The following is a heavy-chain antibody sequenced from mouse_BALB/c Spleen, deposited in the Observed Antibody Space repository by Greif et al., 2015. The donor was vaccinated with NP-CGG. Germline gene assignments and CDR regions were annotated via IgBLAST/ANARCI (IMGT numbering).Heavy chain of an antibody. D-gene: IGHD2-3*01. J-gene: IGHJ4*01. CDR2: IDPANGNT. CDR3: ARGEYDGYFYYAMDY. V-gene: IGHV14-3*02. Sequence: EVHLVESGAELVKPGASVKLSCTASGFNIKDTYMHWVKQRPEQGLEWIGRIDPANGNTKYDPKFQGKATITADTSSNTAYLQLSSLTSEDTAVYYCARGEYDGYFYYAMDYWGQGTSVTVSS. CDR1: GFNIKDTY.